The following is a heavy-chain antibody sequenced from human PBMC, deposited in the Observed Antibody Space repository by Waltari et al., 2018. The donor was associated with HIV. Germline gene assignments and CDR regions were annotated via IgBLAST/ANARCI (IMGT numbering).Heavy chain of an antibody. V-gene: IGHV3-53*02. CDR3: ARLTRTYDILTGYSPGYFDY. CDR2: FYTDGST. D-gene: IGHD3-9*01. J-gene: IGHJ4*02. CDR1: GFTVSRND. Sequence: EVQLVETRGGLIQPGGSLRVSCAASGFTVSRNDMSWVRQAPGKGMEWVSVFYTDGSTYYADSVKGRFTISRDTSKNTLFLQMNSLRVEDTAVYYCARLTRTYDILTGYSPGYFDYWGQGTLVTVSS.